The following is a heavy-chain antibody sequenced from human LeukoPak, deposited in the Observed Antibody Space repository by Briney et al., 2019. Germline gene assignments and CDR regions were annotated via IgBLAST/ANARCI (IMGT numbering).Heavy chain of an antibody. D-gene: IGHD3-3*01. CDR3: ARLGRTYYDFWSGT. Sequence: SETLSLTCTVSGGSISSSTYYWGWIRQPPGKGLEWIGTIYYRGSTYYNPSLKSRVTISVDTSKNQFSLKLTSVTAADTAVYYCARLGRTYYDFWSGTWGQGTLVTVSS. CDR2: IYYRGST. CDR1: GGSISSSTYY. V-gene: IGHV4-39*01. J-gene: IGHJ5*02.